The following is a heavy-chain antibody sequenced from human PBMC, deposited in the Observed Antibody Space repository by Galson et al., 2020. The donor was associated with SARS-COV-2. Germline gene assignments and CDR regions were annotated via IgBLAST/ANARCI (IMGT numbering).Heavy chain of an antibody. V-gene: IGHV3-33*01. J-gene: IGHJ2*01. CDR1: GFTFSSYG. Sequence: GGSLRLSCAASGFTFSSYGMHWVRQAPGKGLEWVAVIWYDGSNKYYADSVKGRFTISRDNSKNTLYLQMNSLRAEDTAVYYCARDHRVLDYGGKRGDWYFDLWGRGTLVTVSS. D-gene: IGHD4-17*01. CDR2: IWYDGSNK. CDR3: ARDHRVLDYGGKRGDWYFDL.